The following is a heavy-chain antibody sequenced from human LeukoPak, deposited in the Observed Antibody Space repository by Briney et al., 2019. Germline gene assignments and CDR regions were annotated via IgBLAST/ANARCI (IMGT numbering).Heavy chain of an antibody. J-gene: IGHJ4*02. CDR3: ARLPYDILTGYYTYYFDY. CDR1: GGSISTSSYY. Sequence: SETLSLTCTVSGGSISTSSYYWGWIRQPPGKGLEWIGSIYFSGSTYYNPSLKSRVTISVDTSKNQFSLKLSSVTAEDTAVYYCARLPYDILTGYYTYYFDYWGQGTLVTVSS. V-gene: IGHV4-39*01. D-gene: IGHD3-9*01. CDR2: IYFSGST.